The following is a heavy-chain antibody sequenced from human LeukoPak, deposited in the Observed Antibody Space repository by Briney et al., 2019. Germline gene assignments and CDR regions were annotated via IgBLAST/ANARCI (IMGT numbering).Heavy chain of an antibody. CDR2: IIPIFGTA. CDR3: ARYDSNYVSAFDY. Sequence: ASVKVSCKASGGTFSSYAISWVRQAPGQGLEWMGRIIPIFGTANYAQKFQGRVTITTDESTSTAYMELSSLRSEETAVYYCARYDSNYVSAFDYWGQGTLVTVSS. CDR1: GGTFSSYA. V-gene: IGHV1-69*05. J-gene: IGHJ4*02. D-gene: IGHD4-11*01.